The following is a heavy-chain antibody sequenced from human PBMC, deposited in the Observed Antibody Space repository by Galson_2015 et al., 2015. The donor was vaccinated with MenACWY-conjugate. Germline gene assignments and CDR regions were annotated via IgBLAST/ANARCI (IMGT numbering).Heavy chain of an antibody. V-gene: IGHV4-34*01. CDR2: INRRGTT. CDR3: ARECGDFWSGFGFYYYGMDV. D-gene: IGHD3-3*01. J-gene: IGHJ6*02. CDR1: GGSFSDFY. Sequence: SETLSLTCGLSGGSFSDFYWSWIRQSPGKGLEWIGEINRRGTTDYNPSLRSRVSLSVDTSKNQFSLTLKSVTAADTAVYFCARECGDFWSGFGFYYYGMDVWGQGTTVTVSS.